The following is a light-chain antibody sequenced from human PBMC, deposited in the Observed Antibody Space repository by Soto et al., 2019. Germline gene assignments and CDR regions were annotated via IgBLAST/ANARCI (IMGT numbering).Light chain of an antibody. CDR1: SSDVGGYNY. Sequence: QSVLTQPASVSGSPGQSITISCTGTSSDVGGYNYVSWYQQHPGKAPKLMIYAVNNRPSGVSDRFSGSKSGNTASLTISGLQAEDEADYYCRSYTSGSYVFGTATKVTVL. CDR2: AVN. J-gene: IGLJ1*01. CDR3: RSYTSGSYV. V-gene: IGLV2-14*01.